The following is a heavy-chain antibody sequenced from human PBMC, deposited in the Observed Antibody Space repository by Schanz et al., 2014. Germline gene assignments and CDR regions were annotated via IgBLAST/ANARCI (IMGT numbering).Heavy chain of an antibody. CDR3: ARVGQGAVATGSNTFYYYVMDV. V-gene: IGHV4-59*01. CDR1: GDSISSYY. D-gene: IGHD6-13*01. J-gene: IGHJ6*02. Sequence: QVQLQESGPGLVKPSQTLSLTCAVSGDSISSYYWSWIRQPPGKALEWIGYIYSSGTTNYNPSLKSPVTISIDASKNQFSLKLTSVTAADTGVYYCARVGQGAVATGSNTFYYYVMDVWGQGTTVTVSS. CDR2: IYSSGTT.